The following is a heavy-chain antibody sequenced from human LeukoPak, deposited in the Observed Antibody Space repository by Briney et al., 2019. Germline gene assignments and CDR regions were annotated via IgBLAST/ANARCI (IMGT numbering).Heavy chain of an antibody. Sequence: GGSLRLSCAASGFTFSRFWMIWVRQAPGKGLEWVANIKEDGSRKNYVDSVKGRFTISRDNAKNSLYLQMNSLRAEDTAVYYRARETYSTFDYWGQGTLVTVSS. J-gene: IGHJ4*02. D-gene: IGHD6-13*01. CDR2: IKEDGSRK. V-gene: IGHV3-7*01. CDR3: ARETYSTFDY. CDR1: GFTFSRFW.